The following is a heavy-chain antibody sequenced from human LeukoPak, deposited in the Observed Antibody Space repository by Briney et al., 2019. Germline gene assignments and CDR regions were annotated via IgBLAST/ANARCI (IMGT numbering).Heavy chain of an antibody. CDR1: GGSISSYY. D-gene: IGHD2-2*01. V-gene: IGHV4-4*07. Sequence: SETLSLTCTVSGGSISSYYWSWIRQPAGKGLEWIGRVYTSGSTNYNPSLKSRVTMSVDTSKNQFSLKLSSVTAADTAVYYCARDTPIVVVPAAPPHYYMDVWGKGTTVTVSS. CDR3: ARDTPIVVVPAAPPHYYMDV. CDR2: VYTSGST. J-gene: IGHJ6*03.